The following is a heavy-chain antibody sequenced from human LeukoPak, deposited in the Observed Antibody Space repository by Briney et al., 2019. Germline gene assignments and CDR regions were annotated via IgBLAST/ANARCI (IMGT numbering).Heavy chain of an antibody. D-gene: IGHD3-22*01. Sequence: GASVKVSCKVSGYTLTELSIHWVRQAPGKGLEWMGGFDPEDGETIYAQRFQGRVTMTEDTSTDTAYMELSSLRSEDAAVYYCATVSYYYDSRGYQGYFQHWGQGTLVTVSS. V-gene: IGHV1-24*01. CDR2: FDPEDGET. CDR3: ATVSYYYDSRGYQGYFQH. J-gene: IGHJ1*01. CDR1: GYTLTELS.